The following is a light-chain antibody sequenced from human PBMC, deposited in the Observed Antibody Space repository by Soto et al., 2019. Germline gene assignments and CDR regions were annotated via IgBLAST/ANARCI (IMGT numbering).Light chain of an antibody. CDR1: QSVSSSY. J-gene: IGKJ1*01. Sequence: EIVLTQSPGTLSLSPGERATLSCRASQSVSSSYLAWYQQKPGQAPSLLIYGVSRRATGIPERFSGSGSGTDFTLIISRLEPEDFAVYFCQQYGSSPRTFGQGTKVDIK. V-gene: IGKV3-20*01. CDR3: QQYGSSPRT. CDR2: GVS.